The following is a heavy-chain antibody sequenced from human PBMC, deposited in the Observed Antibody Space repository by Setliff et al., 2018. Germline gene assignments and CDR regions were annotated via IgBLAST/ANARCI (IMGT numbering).Heavy chain of an antibody. CDR2: IIPIFGTA. D-gene: IGHD3-16*02. CDR3: AKGLYYDYVWGSYRPLDY. J-gene: IGHJ4*02. V-gene: IGHV1-69*05. CDR1: GGSISSYA. Sequence: SVKVSCKASGGSISSYAISWVRQAPGQGLEWMGGIIPIFGTANYAQKFQGRVTITTDESTSTAYMELSSLRSEDTAVYYCAKGLYYDYVWGSYRPLDYWGQGTLVTVSS.